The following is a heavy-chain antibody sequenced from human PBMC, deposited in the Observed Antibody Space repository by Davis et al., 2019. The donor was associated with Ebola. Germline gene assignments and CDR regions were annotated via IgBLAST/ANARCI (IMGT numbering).Heavy chain of an antibody. J-gene: IGHJ4*01. V-gene: IGHV1-58*02. CDR1: GFTFTSSA. CDR2: IVVGSGNT. D-gene: IGHD1-14*01. CDR3: AASAGTVGKFDY. Sequence: SVKVSCKAPGFTFTSSAMQWARQPRGQRLEWIGWIVVGSGNTNYAQKLQGRVTITRDMSTSTSFLDLSNLRSEDTAVYYCAASAGTVGKFDYWGEGTLVTVS.